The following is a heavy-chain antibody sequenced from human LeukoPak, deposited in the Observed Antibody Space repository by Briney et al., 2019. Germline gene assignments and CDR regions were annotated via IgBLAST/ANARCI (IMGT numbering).Heavy chain of an antibody. CDR3: AKFSLNYDFWSGYRWFDP. V-gene: IGHV3-23*01. CDR2: TSGSGGST. D-gene: IGHD3-3*01. Sequence: GGSLRLSCAASGFTFSSYAMSWVRQAPGKGLEWVSATSGSGGSTYYADSVKGRFTISRDNSKNTLYLQMNSLRAEDTAVYYCAKFSLNYDFWSGYRWFDPWGQGTLVTVSS. CDR1: GFTFSSYA. J-gene: IGHJ5*02.